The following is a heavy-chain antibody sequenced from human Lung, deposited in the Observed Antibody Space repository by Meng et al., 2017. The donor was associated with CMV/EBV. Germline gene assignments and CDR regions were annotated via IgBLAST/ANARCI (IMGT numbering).Heavy chain of an antibody. CDR3: ARDYLIVGMLEWLPFQRTSSNDYYYYGMDV. CDR1: GFIFSSYC. V-gene: IGHV3-21*01. J-gene: IGHJ6*02. Sequence: GESLKISCAGSGFIFSSYCILWVGQAPGKGLEWVSSISRRSSDIYYAATVKGRFTISRDNAKNPVYLQMNSLRAEDTAVYYCARDYLIVGMLEWLPFQRTSSNDYYYYGMDVWGQGTTVTVSS. D-gene: IGHD3-3*01. CDR2: ISRRSSDI.